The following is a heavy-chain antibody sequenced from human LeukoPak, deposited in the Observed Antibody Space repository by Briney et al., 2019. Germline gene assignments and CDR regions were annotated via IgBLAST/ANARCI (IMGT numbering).Heavy chain of an antibody. CDR1: GFTFSHYG. CDR2: ISYDGSNK. D-gene: IGHD5-24*01. Sequence: PGGSLRLSCAASGFTFSHYGVHWVRQAPGKGLEWVAVISYDGSNKYFADSVKGRFTISRDNAKNSLFLQLNSLRAEDTAVYYCARVGRWLQPFDYWGQGTLVTVSS. J-gene: IGHJ4*02. CDR3: ARVGRWLQPFDY. V-gene: IGHV3-30*03.